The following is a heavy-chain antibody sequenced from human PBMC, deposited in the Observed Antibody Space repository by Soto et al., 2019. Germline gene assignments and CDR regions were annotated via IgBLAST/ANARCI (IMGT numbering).Heavy chain of an antibody. D-gene: IGHD6-19*01. CDR3: ARVMPYSSGWYSDY. Sequence: QVQLQESGPGLVKPSQTLSLTCTVSGGSISSGGYYWSWIRQHPGKGLEWIGYIYYSGSTYYNPTIESRVTIAVDTSKNQFSLKLSSVTAADTAVYYCARVMPYSSGWYSDYWGQGTLVTVSS. CDR1: GGSISSGGYY. J-gene: IGHJ4*02. CDR2: IYYSGST. V-gene: IGHV4-31*03.